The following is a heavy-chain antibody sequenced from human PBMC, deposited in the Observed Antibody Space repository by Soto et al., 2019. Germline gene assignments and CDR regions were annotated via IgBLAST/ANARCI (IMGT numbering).Heavy chain of an antibody. CDR2: ISYDGSNK. CDR3: ARGDALYSSSPILDY. D-gene: IGHD6-13*01. Sequence: GSLRLSCAASGFTFSSYAMHWVRQAPGKGLEWVAVISYDGSNKYYADSVKGRFTISRDNSKNTLYLQMNSLRAEDTAVYYCARGDALYSSSPILDYWGQGTLVTVSS. V-gene: IGHV3-30-3*01. J-gene: IGHJ4*02. CDR1: GFTFSSYA.